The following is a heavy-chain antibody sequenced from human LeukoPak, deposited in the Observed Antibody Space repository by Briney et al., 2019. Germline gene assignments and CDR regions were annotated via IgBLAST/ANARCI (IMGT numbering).Heavy chain of an antibody. CDR3: AREEGEYYFDY. Sequence: GGSLRLSCAASGFTFSSYAMHWVRQAPGKGLEWVAVISYDGSNKYYADSVKGRFTISRDNAKNSLYLQMNSLRAEDTAVYYCAREEGEYYFDYWGQGTLVTVSS. J-gene: IGHJ4*02. D-gene: IGHD3-16*01. CDR1: GFTFSSYA. V-gene: IGHV3-30-3*01. CDR2: ISYDGSNK.